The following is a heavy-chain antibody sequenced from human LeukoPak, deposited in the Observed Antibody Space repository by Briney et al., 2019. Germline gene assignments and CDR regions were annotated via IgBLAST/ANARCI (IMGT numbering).Heavy chain of an antibody. CDR3: AKWGDYDVLTGYYVSDY. CDR2: ITGSGSGI. D-gene: IGHD3-9*01. CDR1: GFTFSNYA. V-gene: IGHV3-23*01. J-gene: IGHJ4*02. Sequence: GGSLRLSCAASGFTFSNYAMSWVRQAPGKGLEWVSAITGSGSGIYYADSMKSRFTISRDNSKNTLYLQINSLRAEDTAVYYCAKWGDYDVLTGYYVSDYWGQGSLVTVSS.